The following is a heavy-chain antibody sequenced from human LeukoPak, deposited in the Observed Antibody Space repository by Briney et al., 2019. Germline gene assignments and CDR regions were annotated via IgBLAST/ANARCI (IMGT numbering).Heavy chain of an antibody. CDR1: GGSFSGYY. V-gene: IGHV4-34*01. Sequence: SETLSLTCAVYGGSFSGYYWSWIRQPPGKGLEWIGEINHSGSTNYNPSLKSRVTISVDTSKNQFSLKLSSVTAADTAVYYCASSWFAVAGTETNWFDPWGQGTLVTVSS. CDR3: ASSWFAVAGTETNWFDP. J-gene: IGHJ5*02. CDR2: INHSGST. D-gene: IGHD6-19*01.